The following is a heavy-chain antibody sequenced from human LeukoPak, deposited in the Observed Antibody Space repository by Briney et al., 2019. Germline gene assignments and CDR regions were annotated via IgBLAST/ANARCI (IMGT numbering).Heavy chain of an antibody. D-gene: IGHD6-19*01. Sequence: SETLSLTCAVYGGSFSGYYWSWIRQPPGKGLEWIGEINHSGSTNYNPSLKSRVTISVDTSKNQFSLKLSSVTAADTVVYYCARVGIAVAGTGAFDIWGQGTMVTVSS. CDR3: ARVGIAVAGTGAFDI. J-gene: IGHJ3*02. V-gene: IGHV4-34*01. CDR2: INHSGST. CDR1: GGSFSGYY.